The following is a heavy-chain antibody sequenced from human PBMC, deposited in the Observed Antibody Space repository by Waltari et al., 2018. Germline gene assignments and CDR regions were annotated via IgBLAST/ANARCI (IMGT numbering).Heavy chain of an antibody. CDR3: ARDSPPSRY. V-gene: IGHV4-59*01. J-gene: IGHJ4*02. CDR2: IYYSGST. CDR1: GGSISSYY. Sequence: QVQLQESGPGLVKPSETLSLTCTVSGGSISSYYWSWIRQPPGKGLEWIGYIYYSGSTNYNPSLKSRVTISVDTSKNQFSLKLSSVTAADTAVYYCARDSPPSRYWGQGTLVTVSS.